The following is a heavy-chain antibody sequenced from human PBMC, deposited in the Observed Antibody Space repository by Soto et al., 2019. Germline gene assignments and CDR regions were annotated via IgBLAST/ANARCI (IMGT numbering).Heavy chain of an antibody. CDR1: GGSISSSSYY. CDR3: ARLDSGSYSRSHPDSFDF. CDR2: IYYSGST. J-gene: IGHJ4*02. Sequence: KTSETLSLTCIVSGGSISSSSYYWGWIRQPPGKGLEWIGSIYYSGSTYYSPSFEGQVTISADRSNSSAHLQWSSLKASDTAMYYCARLDSGSYSRSHPDSFDFWGQGTLVTVSS. D-gene: IGHD1-26*01. V-gene: IGHV4-39*06.